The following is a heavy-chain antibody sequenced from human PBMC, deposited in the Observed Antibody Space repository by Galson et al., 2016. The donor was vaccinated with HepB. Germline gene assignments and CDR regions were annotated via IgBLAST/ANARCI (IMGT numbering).Heavy chain of an antibody. Sequence: SETLSLTCTVSGGSISSPTYYWGWVRQPPGKGLEWIGNVYHSGSTYYNPSLKSRVTVSVDTSKNQFSLKMDSVTAADTALYYCARQRRIRTFGVYYDAFESWGQGTTVAVSS. V-gene: IGHV4-39*01. CDR3: ARQRRIRTFGVYYDAFES. CDR1: GGSISSPTYY. CDR2: VYHSGST. J-gene: IGHJ3*02. D-gene: IGHD3-3*01.